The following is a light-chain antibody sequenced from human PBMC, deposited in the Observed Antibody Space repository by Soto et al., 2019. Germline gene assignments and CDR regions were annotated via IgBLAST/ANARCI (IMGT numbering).Light chain of an antibody. CDR2: ASS. CDR1: QSISTY. Sequence: DIQMTQSPSSLSASVGDRVTITCRASQSISTYLSWYQQKPGKAPKLLIYASSTLRVGGPSRFSGSGSGTVFTLTISSLQPEDFATYYCQQSYNAPRTCGQGTKLEIE. V-gene: IGKV1-39*01. CDR3: QQSYNAPRT. J-gene: IGKJ2*01.